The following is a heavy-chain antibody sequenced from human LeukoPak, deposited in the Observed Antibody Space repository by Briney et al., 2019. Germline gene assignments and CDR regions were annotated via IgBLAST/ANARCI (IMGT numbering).Heavy chain of an antibody. D-gene: IGHD3-3*01. CDR1: GFTLSSHW. CDR2: MKPDGSAK. CDR3: ARDHQWSSDY. Sequence: PGGSLRLSCAASGFTLSSHWMCWVRQAPGKGLEWVANMKPDGSAKYYVDSVKGRFTIPRDNAKNSLYLQMDGLRAEDTALYYCARDHQWSSDYWGQGALVTVSS. J-gene: IGHJ4*02. V-gene: IGHV3-7*01.